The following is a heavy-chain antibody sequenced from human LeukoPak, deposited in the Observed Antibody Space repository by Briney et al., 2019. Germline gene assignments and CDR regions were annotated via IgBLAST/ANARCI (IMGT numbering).Heavy chain of an antibody. D-gene: IGHD6-13*01. CDR3: ARDLIAAQIDY. V-gene: IGHV3-21*01. CDR2: ISSSSSYI. J-gene: IGHJ4*02. Sequence: VGSLRLSCAASGFTFSSYSMNWVRQAPGKGLEWVSSISSSSSYIYYADSVKGRFTISRDNAKNSLYLQMNSLRAEDTAVYYCARDLIAAQIDYWGQGTLVTVSS. CDR1: GFTFSSYS.